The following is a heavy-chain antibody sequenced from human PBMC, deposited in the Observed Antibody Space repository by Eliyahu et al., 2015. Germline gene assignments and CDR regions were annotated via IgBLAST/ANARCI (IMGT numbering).Heavy chain of an antibody. CDR2: IYYSGST. CDR3: ATFYYGGKKGGY. Sequence: QVQLQESGPGLVKPSETLSLTCPVSGGSISSYYWSWIRQPPGKGLEWIGDIYYSGSTNYNPSLKSRVTISVDTSKNQFSLKLSSVTAADTAVYYCATFYYGGKKGGYWGQGTLVTVSS. CDR1: GGSISSYY. D-gene: IGHD4-23*01. J-gene: IGHJ4*02. V-gene: IGHV4-59*01.